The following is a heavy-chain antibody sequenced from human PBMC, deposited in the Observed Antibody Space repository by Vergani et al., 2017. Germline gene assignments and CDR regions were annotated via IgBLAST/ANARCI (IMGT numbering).Heavy chain of an antibody. CDR1: GYSLTELT. J-gene: IGHJ4*02. D-gene: IGHD3-22*01. Sequence: QVQLVQSGSEVRKPGASVKVSCQVSGYSLTELTIHWVRQAPGKGLEWMGGFDPEHGEVTFTHHIQGRVTMTEDRSTDTAYMELSSLGTEDTAIYYCARVTECDSSRGYYLDYWGQGTLVTVSS. CDR2: FDPEHGEV. V-gene: IGHV1-24*01. CDR3: ARVTECDSSRGYYLDY.